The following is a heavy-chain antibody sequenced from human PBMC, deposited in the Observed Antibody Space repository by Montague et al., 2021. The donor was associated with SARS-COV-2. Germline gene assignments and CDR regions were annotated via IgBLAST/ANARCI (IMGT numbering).Heavy chain of an antibody. Sequence: SETLSHTCTVSGGSISSSTYYWGWIRQPPGKGLEWIGSIYYSGSTYYNPSLKSRVTISVDTSKNQFSLKLSSVTAADTAVYYCARHGWGWLRLLRPFDYWGQGTLV. D-gene: IGHD5-12*01. CDR2: IYYSGST. J-gene: IGHJ4*02. CDR1: GGSISSSTYY. CDR3: ARHGWGWLRLLRPFDY. V-gene: IGHV4-39*01.